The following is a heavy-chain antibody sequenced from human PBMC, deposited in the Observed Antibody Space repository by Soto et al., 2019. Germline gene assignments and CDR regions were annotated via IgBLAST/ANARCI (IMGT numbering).Heavy chain of an antibody. CDR2: ISAYNGNT. Sequence: ASVKVSCKASGYTFTSYGISWVRQAPGQGLEWMGWISAYNGNTNYAQKLQGRVTMTTDTSTSTAYMELRSLRSDDTAVYYCATWGVLALYPLRSYTEDDYFDYWGQGTLVTVSS. J-gene: IGHJ4*02. D-gene: IGHD2-2*02. CDR3: ATWGVLALYPLRSYTEDDYFDY. V-gene: IGHV1-18*04. CDR1: GYTFTSYG.